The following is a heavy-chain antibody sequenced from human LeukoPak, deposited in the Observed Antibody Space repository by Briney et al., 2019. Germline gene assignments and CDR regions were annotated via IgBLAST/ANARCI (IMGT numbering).Heavy chain of an antibody. CDR1: GFTFSSYS. CDR2: ISSSSSTI. V-gene: IGHV3-48*04. D-gene: IGHD2-2*01. J-gene: IGHJ4*02. Sequence: GGSLRLSCAASGFTFSSYSMNWVRQAPGKGLEWVSYISSSSSTIYYADSVKGRFTISRDNAKNSLYLQMNSLRAEDTAVYYCARDRWGRYQLRLGPLDYWGQGTLVTISS. CDR3: ARDRWGRYQLRLGPLDY.